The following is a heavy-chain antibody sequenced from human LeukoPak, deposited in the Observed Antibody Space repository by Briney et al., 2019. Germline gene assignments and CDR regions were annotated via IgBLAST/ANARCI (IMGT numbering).Heavy chain of an antibody. D-gene: IGHD4-11*01. CDR3: ARDPATVTPDYYYYYYMDV. Sequence: GGSLRLSCAASGFTFDDYGMSWVRQAPGKGLEWVSGINWNGGSTGYADSVKGRFTISRDNAKNSLYLQMNSLRAEDTAVYYCARDPATVTPDYYYYYYMDVWGKGTTVTVSS. V-gene: IGHV3-20*04. CDR1: GFTFDDYG. J-gene: IGHJ6*03. CDR2: INWNGGST.